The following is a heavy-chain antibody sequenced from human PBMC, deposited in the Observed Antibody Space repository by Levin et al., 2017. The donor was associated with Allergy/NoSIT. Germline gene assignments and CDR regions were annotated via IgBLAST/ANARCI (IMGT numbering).Heavy chain of an antibody. CDR2: IIPILGIA. J-gene: IGHJ4*02. D-gene: IGHD3-10*01. CDR3: ARDRVGGYYGSGSYFSY. Sequence: SVKVSCKASGGTFSSYAISWVRQAPGQGLEWMGRIIPILGIANYAQKFQGRVTITADKSTSTAYMELSSLRSEDTAVYYCARDRVGGYYGSGSYFSYWGQGTLVTVSS. V-gene: IGHV1-69*04. CDR1: GGTFSSYA.